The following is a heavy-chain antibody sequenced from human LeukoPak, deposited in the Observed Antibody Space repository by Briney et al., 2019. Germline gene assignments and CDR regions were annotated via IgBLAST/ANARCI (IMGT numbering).Heavy chain of an antibody. CDR3: TRDSTGTTVDDAFDI. Sequence: SETLSLTCTVSGGSISSYYWSWIRRPPGKGLEWIGYIYYSGSTNYNPSLKSRVTISVDTSKNQFSLKLSSVTAADTAVYYCTRDSTGTTVDDAFDIWGQGTMVTVSS. V-gene: IGHV4-59*01. J-gene: IGHJ3*02. D-gene: IGHD1-7*01. CDR1: GGSISSYY. CDR2: IYYSGST.